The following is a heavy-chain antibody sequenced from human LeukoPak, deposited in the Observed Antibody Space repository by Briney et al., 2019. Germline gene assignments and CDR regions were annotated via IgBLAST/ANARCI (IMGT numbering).Heavy chain of an antibody. Sequence: ASVKVSCKASGYTFTSYYMHWVRQAPGQGLEWMGIINPIGGSTSYAQKFQGRVTMTRDTSTSTVYMELSSLRSEDTAVDYCARSRSGSYLLGYWGQGTLVTVSS. J-gene: IGHJ4*02. CDR1: GYTFTSYY. V-gene: IGHV1-46*01. D-gene: IGHD1-26*01. CDR2: INPIGGST. CDR3: ARSRSGSYLLGY.